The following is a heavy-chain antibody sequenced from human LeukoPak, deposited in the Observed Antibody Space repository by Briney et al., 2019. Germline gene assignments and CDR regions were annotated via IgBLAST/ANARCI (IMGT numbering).Heavy chain of an antibody. CDR3: ARARYTNSWYAVDI. Sequence: SQTLSLTCTVSGGSISSGDYYWSWIRQPPGKGLEWIGYIYYSGSTYYNPSLKSRLTISIDTSKSQFSLKLSSVTAADTAVYYCARARYTNSWYAVDIWGQGTMVTVSS. CDR1: GGSISSGDYY. D-gene: IGHD6-13*01. CDR2: IYYSGST. J-gene: IGHJ3*02. V-gene: IGHV4-30-4*01.